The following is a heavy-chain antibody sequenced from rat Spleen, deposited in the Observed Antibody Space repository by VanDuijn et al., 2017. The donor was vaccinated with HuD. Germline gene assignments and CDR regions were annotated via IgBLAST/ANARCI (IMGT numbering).Heavy chain of an antibody. J-gene: IGHJ2*01. CDR3: ARHDYGYGDFDY. CDR2: ISYDGSST. V-gene: IGHV5-7*01. Sequence: EVQLVESGGGLVQPGRSLKLSCAASGFTFSDYNMAWVRQAPKKGLEWVATISYDGSSTYYRDSVKGRFTISRDNAKSTLYLQMDSPRSEDTATYYCARHDYGYGDFDYWGQGVMVTVSS. D-gene: IGHD1-7*01. CDR1: GFTFSDYN.